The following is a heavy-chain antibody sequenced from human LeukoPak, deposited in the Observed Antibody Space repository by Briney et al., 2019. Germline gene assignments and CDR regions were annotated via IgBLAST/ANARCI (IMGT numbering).Heavy chain of an antibody. CDR2: TNGDDSNI. J-gene: IGHJ6*03. D-gene: IGHD4-11*01. Sequence: AGSLRLSCAASGFTFSSYWMFWGRHLPGKGPGWVSLTNGDDSNIRYADSVKGRFSIFRDHSKNTVYLHMSSLRAEDTGIYYCARGQSYYYMDVWGKGTTVTVSS. CDR3: ARGQSYYYMDV. V-gene: IGHV3-74*01. CDR1: GFTFSSYW.